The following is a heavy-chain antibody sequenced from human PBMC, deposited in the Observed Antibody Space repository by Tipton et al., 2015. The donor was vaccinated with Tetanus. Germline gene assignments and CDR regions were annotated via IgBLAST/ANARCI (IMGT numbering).Heavy chain of an antibody. CDR3: AGYRVGWGGRGY. J-gene: IGHJ4*02. D-gene: IGHD5-24*01. Sequence: TLSLTCTVSGGSISSDTYHWGWIRQPPGRGLEWIGSFHYSGNTYYNPSLKSRVTISVDTSKDQFSLRLNSVTAADTAVYFCAGYRVGWGGRGYWGQGTLVTVSS. V-gene: IGHV4-39*07. CDR2: FHYSGNT. CDR1: GGSISSDTYH.